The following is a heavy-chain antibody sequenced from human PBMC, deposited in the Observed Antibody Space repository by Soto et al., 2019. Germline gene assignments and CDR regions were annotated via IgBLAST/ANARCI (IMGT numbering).Heavy chain of an antibody. V-gene: IGHV3-11*05. CDR3: ARETVGDYGDYGFAFDI. J-gene: IGHJ3*02. CDR1: GFTFSDYY. CDR2: ISSSSSYT. D-gene: IGHD4-17*01. Sequence: QVQLVESGGGLVKPGGSLRLSCAASGFTFSDYYMSWIRQAPGKGLEWVSYISSSSSYTNYADSVKGRFTISRDNAKNSLYLQMNSLRAEDTAVYYCARETVGDYGDYGFAFDIWGQGTMVTVSS.